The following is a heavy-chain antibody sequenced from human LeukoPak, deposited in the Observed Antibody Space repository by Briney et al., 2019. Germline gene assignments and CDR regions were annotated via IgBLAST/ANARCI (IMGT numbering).Heavy chain of an antibody. D-gene: IGHD6-6*01. CDR2: ISSSSSYI. CDR3: ARGAARTFDY. J-gene: IGHJ4*02. Sequence: GGSLRLSCAASGFTFSSYSMNWVRQAPGKGLEWVSSISSSSSYIYYADSVKGRFTISRDNAKNSLYLQMNSLRAEDTAVHYCARGAARTFDYWGQGTLVTVSS. V-gene: IGHV3-21*01. CDR1: GFTFSSYS.